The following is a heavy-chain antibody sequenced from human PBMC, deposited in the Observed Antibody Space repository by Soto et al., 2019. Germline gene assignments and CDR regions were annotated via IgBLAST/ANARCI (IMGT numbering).Heavy chain of an antibody. CDR1: GFMFGNYA. Sequence: ELQLVESGGGLVRPAGALRLSCVASGFMFGNYAMGWVRQSPGKGLEWVSGVTDSGMTTYYADSVKGRFTISRDNSKNTLYLQMNNLRDEDTAKYYCAKYISMVLEDYFDLWGQGTLVTVSS. D-gene: IGHD3-10*01. V-gene: IGHV3-23*04. CDR2: VTDSGMTT. J-gene: IGHJ4*02. CDR3: AKYISMVLEDYFDL.